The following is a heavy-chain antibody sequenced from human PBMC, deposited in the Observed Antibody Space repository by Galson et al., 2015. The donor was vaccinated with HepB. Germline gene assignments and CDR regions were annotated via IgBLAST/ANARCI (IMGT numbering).Heavy chain of an antibody. CDR3: ARSWGIAAADYYFDY. CDR1: GFTFSSYW. Sequence: SLRLSCAASGFTFSSYWMHWVRQAPGKGLVWVSRINSDGSSTSYADSVKGRFTISRDNAKNTLYLQMNSLRAEDTAVYYCARSWGIAAADYYFDYWGQGTLVTVSS. V-gene: IGHV3-74*01. J-gene: IGHJ4*02. D-gene: IGHD6-13*01. CDR2: INSDGSST.